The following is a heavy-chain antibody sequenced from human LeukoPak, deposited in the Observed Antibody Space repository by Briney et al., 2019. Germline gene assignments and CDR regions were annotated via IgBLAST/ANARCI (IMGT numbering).Heavy chain of an antibody. CDR2: ISGSGGST. D-gene: IGHD5-12*01. J-gene: IGHJ4*02. CDR3: AKPGYSGYDWGNYFDY. Sequence: GGSLRLSCAASGFTFSSYAMSWVRQAPGKGLEWVSAISGSGGSTYYADSVKGRFTISRDNSKNTLYLQMNSLRAEDTAVYYCAKPGYSGYDWGNYFDYWGQGTLVTVSS. V-gene: IGHV3-23*01. CDR1: GFTFSSYA.